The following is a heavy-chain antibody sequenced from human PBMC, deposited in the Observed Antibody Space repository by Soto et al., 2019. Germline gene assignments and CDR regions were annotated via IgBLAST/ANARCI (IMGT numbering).Heavy chain of an antibody. CDR3: ARGPVSSRGLRAGIIDY. CDR2: IIPIFGTA. J-gene: IGHJ4*02. CDR1: GGTFSSYA. Sequence: SVKVSCKASGGTFSSYAISWVRQAPGQGLEWMGGIIPIFGTANYADSVKGRFTISRDNSKNTLYLQMDSLRAEDTTLFYCARGPVSSRGLRAGIIDYWGQGTPVTVSS. D-gene: IGHD2-15*01. V-gene: IGHV1-69*05.